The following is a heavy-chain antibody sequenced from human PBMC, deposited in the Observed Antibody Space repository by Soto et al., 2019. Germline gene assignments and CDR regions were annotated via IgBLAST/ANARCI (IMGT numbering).Heavy chain of an antibody. J-gene: IGHJ2*01. CDR1: GFSFSSKS. CDR2: ITAAGDRT. Sequence: EVQLLESGGGLVQPGGSLRLSCAASGFSFSSKSMTWVRQAAGKGLEWVSAITAAGDRTYYAGSVKVRFTISRDNSKNTLYLQMNSLGVEDTAVYYCAKDLRGPQAGTWYCDLWGRGTLVTVSS. V-gene: IGHV3-23*01. CDR3: AKDLRGPQAGTWYCDL. D-gene: IGHD6-13*01.